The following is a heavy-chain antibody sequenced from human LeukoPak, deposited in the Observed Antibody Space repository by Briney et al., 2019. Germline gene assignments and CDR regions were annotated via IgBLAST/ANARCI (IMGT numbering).Heavy chain of an antibody. J-gene: IGHJ6*03. V-gene: IGHV4-4*07. Sequence: PSETLSLTCTVSGGSISSYYWSWIRQPARKGLEWIGRIYTSGSTNYNPSLKSRVTMSVGTSKNQFSLKLSSVTAADTAVYYCARASRMVRGYYYYYMDVWGKGTTVTISS. D-gene: IGHD3-10*01. CDR1: GGSISSYY. CDR2: IYTSGST. CDR3: ARASRMVRGYYYYYMDV.